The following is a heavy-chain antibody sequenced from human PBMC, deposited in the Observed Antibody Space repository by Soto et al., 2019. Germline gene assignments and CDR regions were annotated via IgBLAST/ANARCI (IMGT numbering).Heavy chain of an antibody. Sequence: GGSLRLSCAASGFTFSSYAMHWVRQAPGKGLEWVAVISYDGSNKYYADSVKGRFTISRDNSKNTLYLQMNSLRAEDTAVYYCARDPPNIYSSAWYGAFDVWGQGTLVTVSS. CDR2: ISYDGSNK. D-gene: IGHD6-19*01. V-gene: IGHV3-30-3*01. CDR1: GFTFSSYA. CDR3: ARDPPNIYSSAWYGAFDV. J-gene: IGHJ3*01.